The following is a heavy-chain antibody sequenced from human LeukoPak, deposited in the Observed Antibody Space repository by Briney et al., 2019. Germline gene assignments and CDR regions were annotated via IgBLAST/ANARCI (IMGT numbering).Heavy chain of an antibody. D-gene: IGHD3-22*01. Sequence: PGGSLRLSCAASGFTVSSNYMSWVRQAPGKGLEWVSVIYSGGSTYYADSVKGRFTISRDNSKNTLYLQMNSLRAEDTAVYYCAKPTAITMIVVVTRYYFDYWGQGTLVTVSS. J-gene: IGHJ4*02. V-gene: IGHV3-53*01. CDR1: GFTVSSNY. CDR2: IYSGGST. CDR3: AKPTAITMIVVVTRYYFDY.